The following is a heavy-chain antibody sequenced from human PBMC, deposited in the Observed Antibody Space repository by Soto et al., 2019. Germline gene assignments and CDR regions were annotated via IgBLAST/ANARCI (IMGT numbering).Heavy chain of an antibody. V-gene: IGHV3-33*01. CDR2: IWDDGSNK. J-gene: IGHJ3*02. Sequence: QVQLVESGGGVVQPGRSLRLSCAASGFTFSSYGMHWVRQAPGKGLEWVAVIWDDGSNKYYADSVKGRFTISRDNSKNTLYLQMNSLRAEDTAVYYCARDAALPGGYSGYGDAFDIWGQGTMVTVSS. D-gene: IGHD5-12*01. CDR3: ARDAALPGGYSGYGDAFDI. CDR1: GFTFSSYG.